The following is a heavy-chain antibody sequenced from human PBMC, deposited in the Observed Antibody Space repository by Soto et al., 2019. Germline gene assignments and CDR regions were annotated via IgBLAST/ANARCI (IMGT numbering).Heavy chain of an antibody. J-gene: IGHJ5*02. CDR2: INAGNGNT. CDR3: ARDARFGYYGSGSYTPSDWFDP. V-gene: IGHV1-3*01. D-gene: IGHD3-10*01. CDR1: GYTFTCYA. Sequence: ASVKVSCKASGYTFTCYAIHWVRQAPGQRLEWMGWINAGNGNTKYSQKFQGRVTITRDTSASTAYMELSSLRSEDTAVYYCARDARFGYYGSGSYTPSDWFDPWGQGTLVT.